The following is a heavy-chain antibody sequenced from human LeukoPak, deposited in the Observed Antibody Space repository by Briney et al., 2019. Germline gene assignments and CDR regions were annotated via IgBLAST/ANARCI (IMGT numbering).Heavy chain of an antibody. D-gene: IGHD4-17*01. J-gene: IGHJ6*03. CDR3: ASELSDYGDYGYMDV. CDR1: GFTFSSYS. V-gene: IGHV3-21*01. CDR2: ISSSSSYI. Sequence: GGSLRLSCAASGFTFSSYSMNWVRQAPGKGLEWVSSISSSSSYIYYADSVKGRFTISRDNAKNSLYLQMNSLRAEDTAVYYCASELSDYGDYGYMDVWGKGTTVTVSS.